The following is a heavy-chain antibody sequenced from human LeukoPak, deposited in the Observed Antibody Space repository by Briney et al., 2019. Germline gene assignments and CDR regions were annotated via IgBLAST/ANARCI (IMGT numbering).Heavy chain of an antibody. D-gene: IGHD1-26*01. CDR2: ISGSGGGT. V-gene: IGHV3-23*01. Sequence: GGSLRLSCAASGFTFSSYAMNWVRQAPGKGLEWVSGISGSGGGTYYADSVKGRFAISRDNSKNTLFLQMNNLRAEDTAVYYCASRQWDLLDYWGQGTLVTVSS. CDR1: GFTFSSYA. J-gene: IGHJ4*02. CDR3: ASRQWDLLDY.